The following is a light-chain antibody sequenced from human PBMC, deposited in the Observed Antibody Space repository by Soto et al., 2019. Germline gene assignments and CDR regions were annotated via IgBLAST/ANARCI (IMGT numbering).Light chain of an antibody. J-gene: IGLJ3*02. V-gene: IGLV2-14*01. CDR2: EVS. CDR1: SSDVGGFNY. CDR3: NSYTSSATRV. Sequence: QSALTQPASVSGSPGQSITISCTGTSSDVGGFNYVSWYQQHPGKAPKVIIYEVSNRPSGVSNRFSGSKSGNTAPLTISGLQAEDEADYYCNSYTSSATRVFGGGTKVTVL.